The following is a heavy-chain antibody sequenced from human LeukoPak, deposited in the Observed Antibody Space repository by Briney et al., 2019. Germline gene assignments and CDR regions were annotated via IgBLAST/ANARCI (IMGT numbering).Heavy chain of an antibody. CDR1: GFTFSSYA. Sequence: PGGSLRLSCAASGFTFSSYAMSWVRQAPGKGLEWVSAISGSGGSTYYADSVKGRFTISRDNSKNTLYLQMNSLRAEDTAVYYCAKDSAYSSSSEDAFDIWGQGTMVTVSS. J-gene: IGHJ3*02. D-gene: IGHD6-6*01. CDR2: ISGSGGST. V-gene: IGHV3-23*01. CDR3: AKDSAYSSSSEDAFDI.